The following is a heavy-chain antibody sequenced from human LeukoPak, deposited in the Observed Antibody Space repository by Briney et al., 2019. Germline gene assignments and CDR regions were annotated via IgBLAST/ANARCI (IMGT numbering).Heavy chain of an antibody. CDR2: IIPIFGTA. V-gene: IGHV1-69*06. CDR1: GGTFSSYA. J-gene: IGHJ4*02. Sequence: SVKVSCKASGGTFSSYAISWVRQAPGQGLEWMGGIIPIFGTANYAQKFQGRVTITADKSTSTAYMALSSLRSEDTAVYYCARDPGSGWYDLSYWGQGTLVTVSS. CDR3: ARDPGSGWYDLSY. D-gene: IGHD6-19*01.